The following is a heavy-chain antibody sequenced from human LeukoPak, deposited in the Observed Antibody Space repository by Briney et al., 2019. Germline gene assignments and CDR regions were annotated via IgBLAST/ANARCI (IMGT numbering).Heavy chain of an antibody. V-gene: IGHV4-34*01. CDR1: DGSISTYY. D-gene: IGHD3-3*01. CDR3: ARIYYDFWSGYRYYFDY. J-gene: IGHJ4*02. CDR2: INHSGST. Sequence: SETLSLTCTVSDGSISTYYWSWIRQPPGKGLEWIGEINHSGSTNYNPSLKSRVTISVDTSKNQFSLKLSSVTAADTAVYYCARIYYDFWSGYRYYFDYWGQETLVTVSS.